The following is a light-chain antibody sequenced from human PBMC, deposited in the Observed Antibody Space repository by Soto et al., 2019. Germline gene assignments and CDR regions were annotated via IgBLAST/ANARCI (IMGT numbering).Light chain of an antibody. CDR3: QQYGSSLGT. Sequence: EIVLTQSPGTLSLSPGERATLSCRASQSVSSSYLAWYQQKPGQAPRLLIYGASSRATGIPDRFSGSGSGTDFTLTISRLEPEDFAGYYCQQYGSSLGTFGQGTKGEIK. J-gene: IGKJ1*01. CDR2: GAS. CDR1: QSVSSSY. V-gene: IGKV3-20*01.